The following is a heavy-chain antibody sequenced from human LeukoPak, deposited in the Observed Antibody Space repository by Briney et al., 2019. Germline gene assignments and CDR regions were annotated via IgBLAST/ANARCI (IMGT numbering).Heavy chain of an antibody. J-gene: IGHJ4*02. V-gene: IGHV4-34*01. Sequence: SETLSLTCAVYGGSFSGYYWSWIRQPPGEGLEWIGEINHSGSTNYNPSLKSRVTISVDTSKNQFSLKLSSVTAADTAVYYCARLQSSQYFDYWGQGTLVTVSS. CDR3: ARLQSSQYFDY. D-gene: IGHD2-2*01. CDR2: INHSGST. CDR1: GGSFSGYY.